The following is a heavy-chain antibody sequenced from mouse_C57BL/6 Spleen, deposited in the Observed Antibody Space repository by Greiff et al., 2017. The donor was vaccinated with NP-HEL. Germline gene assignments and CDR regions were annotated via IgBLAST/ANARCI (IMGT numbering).Heavy chain of an antibody. D-gene: IGHD2-2*01. J-gene: IGHJ1*03. CDR1: GYSFTSYY. CDR2: IYPGSGNT. V-gene: IGHV1-66*01. CDR3: ARPYGYDEGWYFDV. Sequence: VQLQQSGPELVKPGASVKISCKASGYSFTSYYIHWVKQRPGQGLEWIGWIYPGSGNTKYNEKFKGKATLTADTSSSTAYMQLSSLTSEDSAVYYCARPYGYDEGWYFDVWGTGTTVTVSS.